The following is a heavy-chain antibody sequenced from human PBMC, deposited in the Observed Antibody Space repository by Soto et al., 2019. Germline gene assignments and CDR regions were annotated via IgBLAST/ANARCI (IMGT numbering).Heavy chain of an antibody. V-gene: IGHV1-69*13. D-gene: IGHD2-8*01. Sequence: ASVKVSCKASGGTFSSYAISWVRQAPGQGLEWMGGIIPIFGTANYAQKFQGRVTITADESTSTAYMELSSLRSEDTAVYYCAVSGYCTNGVCPNNWFDPWGQGTLVTVSS. CDR1: GGTFSSYA. CDR2: IIPIFGTA. J-gene: IGHJ5*02. CDR3: AVSGYCTNGVCPNNWFDP.